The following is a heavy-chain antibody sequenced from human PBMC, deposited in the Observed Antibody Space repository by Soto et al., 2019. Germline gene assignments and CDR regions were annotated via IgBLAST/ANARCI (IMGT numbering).Heavy chain of an antibody. J-gene: IGHJ3*02. CDR1: GFSFTTYW. CDR2: IYTYDSNT. Sequence: GSSLKISCTGSGFSFTTYWIAWVRQMAGKGLEWMGIIYTYDSNTRYSPSFQGQVAISADKSVSTAYLQWSSLKASDTALYFCTRDLDYNDNSESFNIWGQGTMVTVSS. V-gene: IGHV5-51*03. D-gene: IGHD3-22*01. CDR3: TRDLDYNDNSESFNI.